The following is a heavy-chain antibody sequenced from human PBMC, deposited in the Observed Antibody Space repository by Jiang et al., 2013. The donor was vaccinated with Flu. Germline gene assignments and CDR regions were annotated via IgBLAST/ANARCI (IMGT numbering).Heavy chain of an antibody. V-gene: IGHV6-1*01. CDR1: GDSVSSISAA. J-gene: IGHJ3*01. D-gene: IGHD6-19*01. CDR3: ASSHIPVAGTSALTF. CDR2: TYYRSKWYN. Sequence: SQTLSLTCAISGDSVSSISAAWNWIRQSPSRGLEWLGRTYYRSKWYNDYAVSMKSRITIKPDTSKNQISLQLNSVTPEDTAVYYCASSHIPVAGTSALTFWGLGTTLTVSS.